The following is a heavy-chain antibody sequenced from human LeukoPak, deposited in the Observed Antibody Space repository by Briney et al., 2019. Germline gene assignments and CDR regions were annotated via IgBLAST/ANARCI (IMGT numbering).Heavy chain of an antibody. Sequence: GGSLRLSCAASGFTFSSYGMHWVRQAPGKGLEWVAVIWYDGSNKYYADSVKGRFTISRDNSKNTLYLQMNSLRAEDTAVYYCARGPSRIAVIPQGYWGQGTLVTVSS. CDR1: GFTFSSYG. CDR2: IWYDGSNK. J-gene: IGHJ4*02. CDR3: ARGPSRIAVIPQGY. D-gene: IGHD6-19*01. V-gene: IGHV3-33*08.